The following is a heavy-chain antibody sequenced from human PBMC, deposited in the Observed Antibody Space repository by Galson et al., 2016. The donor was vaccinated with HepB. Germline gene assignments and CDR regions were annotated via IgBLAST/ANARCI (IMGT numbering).Heavy chain of an antibody. CDR3: AGSSSRSYYFGINV. CDR2: IWYDGQNK. D-gene: IGHD6-13*01. V-gene: IGHV3-33*01. CDR1: GFTFSSYG. J-gene: IGHJ6*02. Sequence: SLRLCCAASGFTFSSYGMHWVRQAPGKGLEWVTVIWYDGQNKYYADSVKGRFTISRDNSKNTLYLQVNSLRVEDTAVYYCAGSSSRSYYFGINVWGQGTTVTVSS.